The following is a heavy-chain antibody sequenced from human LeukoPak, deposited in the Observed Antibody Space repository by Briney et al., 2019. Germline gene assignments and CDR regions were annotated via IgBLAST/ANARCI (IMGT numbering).Heavy chain of an antibody. Sequence: GGSLRLSCAASGFTFSSYAMTWVRQAPGKGLEWVSTVSYAGSSTYYADSVKGRFTISRDNSKNTLYLQMNSLRAEDTAVYYCAKDLGAYYDSSGILDYWGQGTLVTVSS. V-gene: IGHV3-23*01. CDR2: VSYAGSST. CDR1: GFTFSSYA. D-gene: IGHD3-22*01. CDR3: AKDLGAYYDSSGILDY. J-gene: IGHJ4*02.